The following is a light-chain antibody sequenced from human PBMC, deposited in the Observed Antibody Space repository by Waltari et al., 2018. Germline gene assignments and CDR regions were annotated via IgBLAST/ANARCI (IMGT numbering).Light chain of an antibody. CDR3: QTGGHGTWV. Sequence: QLVLTQSPSVSASLGASVKLTCTLSSGHSSNVIALHQQQPGKGPRYLMNVNNDGSHSKGDEIPDRFSGSSSGAERYLTISSLQSDDEADYYCQTGGHGTWVFGGGTKLTVL. J-gene: IGLJ3*02. V-gene: IGLV4-69*01. CDR1: SGHSSNV. CDR2: VNNDGSH.